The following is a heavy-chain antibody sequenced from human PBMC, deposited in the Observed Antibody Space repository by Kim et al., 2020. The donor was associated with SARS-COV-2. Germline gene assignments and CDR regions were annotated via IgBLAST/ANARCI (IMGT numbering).Heavy chain of an antibody. J-gene: IGHJ4*02. CDR1: GFTFSNYA. CDR3: GSSGRGGPGY. D-gene: IGHD2-15*01. Sequence: GGSLRLSCAASGFTFSNYAMSWVRQAPGKGLEWVANINPDASQNYHVDSVKGRFTISRDNAENSLYLQMNSLRAQDTAIYYCGSSGRGGPGYWGQGTLVTVSS. CDR2: INPDASQN. V-gene: IGHV3-7*01.